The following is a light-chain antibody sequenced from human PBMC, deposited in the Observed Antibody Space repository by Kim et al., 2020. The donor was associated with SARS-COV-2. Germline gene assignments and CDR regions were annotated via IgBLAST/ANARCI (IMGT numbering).Light chain of an antibody. J-gene: IGLJ3*02. CDR1: SSNIGNNY. Sequence: GQKVTISCSGSSSNIGNNYVSWYQQLPGIAPKLLIYDNNKRPSGIPDRFSGSKSGTSATLGITGLQTGDEADYYCGTWDSSLSAWVFGGGTKLTVL. CDR2: DNN. CDR3: GTWDSSLSAWV. V-gene: IGLV1-51*01.